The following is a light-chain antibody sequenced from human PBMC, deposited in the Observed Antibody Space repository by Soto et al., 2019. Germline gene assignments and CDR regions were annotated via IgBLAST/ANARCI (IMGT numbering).Light chain of an antibody. CDR3: AAWDDSLKNVV. CDR1: SSNIGSNT. V-gene: IGLV1-44*01. J-gene: IGLJ2*01. CDR2: SNN. Sequence: QPVLTQPPSASGTPGQRVTISCSGSSSNIGSNTVNWYQQLPGTAPKLLIYSNNQRPSGVPDRFSGSKSGTSASLAISGLQSEDEADYYCAAWDDSLKNVVFGGGTQLTVL.